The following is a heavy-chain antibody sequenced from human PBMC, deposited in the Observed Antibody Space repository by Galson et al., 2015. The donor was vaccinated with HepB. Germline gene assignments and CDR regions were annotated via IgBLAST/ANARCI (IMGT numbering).Heavy chain of an antibody. CDR2: TYYRSKWYN. J-gene: IGHJ4*02. Sequence: CAISGDSVSSNSAAWNWIRQSPSRGLEWLGGTYYRSKWYNDYAVSVKSRITINPDTSKNQFSLQLNSVTPEDTAVYYCARDHTYYYDSSGYLRGSHPLVVFDYWGQGTLVTVSS. CDR1: GDSVSSNSAA. D-gene: IGHD3-22*01. V-gene: IGHV6-1*01. CDR3: ARDHTYYYDSSGYLRGSHPLVVFDY.